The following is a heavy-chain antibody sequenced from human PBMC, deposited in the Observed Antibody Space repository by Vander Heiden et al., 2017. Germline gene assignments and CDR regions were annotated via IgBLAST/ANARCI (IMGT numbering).Heavy chain of an antibody. CDR2: IISSSSYI. CDR3: ARDAYSSPSADY. J-gene: IGHJ4*02. CDR1: GFPFSSDS. V-gene: IGHV3-21*01. Sequence: EVQLVESGGGLVKPGGSLRLSCAASGFPFSSDSVNWVREAPGKGLEWVSSIISSSSYIYYADSVKGRFTISRDNAKNALYLQMNSLRAEDTAVYYCARDAYSSPSADYWGQGTLVTVSS. D-gene: IGHD6-13*01.